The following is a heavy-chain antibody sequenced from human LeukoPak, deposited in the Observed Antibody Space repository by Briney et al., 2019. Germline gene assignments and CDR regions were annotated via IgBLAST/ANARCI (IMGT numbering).Heavy chain of an antibody. V-gene: IGHV1-18*01. J-gene: IGHJ4*02. CDR1: GYTFINYG. Sequence: GASVKVSCKASGYTFINYGISWVRQAPGQGLEWMGWITPYNGNTNYAQTVQGRVTMTTDTSTSTAYMELRDLRSDGTAVYYCARGEGFLDYWGQGTLVTVSS. CDR3: ARGEGFLDY. D-gene: IGHD1-26*01. CDR2: ITPYNGNT.